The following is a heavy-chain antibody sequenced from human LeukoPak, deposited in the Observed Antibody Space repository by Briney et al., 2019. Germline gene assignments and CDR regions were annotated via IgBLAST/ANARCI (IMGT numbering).Heavy chain of an antibody. CDR2: ISSSSSYI. Sequence: GGSLRLSCAASGFTVSSNYMNWVRQAPGKGLEWVSSISSSSSYIYYADSVKGRFTISRDNAKNSLYLQMNSLRAEDTAVYYCARDQAPAVFDYWGQGTLVTVSS. J-gene: IGHJ4*02. CDR1: GFTVSSNY. V-gene: IGHV3-21*01. CDR3: ARDQAPAVFDY.